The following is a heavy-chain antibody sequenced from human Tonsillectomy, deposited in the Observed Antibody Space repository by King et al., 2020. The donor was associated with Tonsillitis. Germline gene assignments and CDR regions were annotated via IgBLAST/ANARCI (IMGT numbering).Heavy chain of an antibody. J-gene: IGHJ4*02. CDR2: ISYDGSNK. V-gene: IGHV3-30-3*01. D-gene: IGHD1-26*01. CDR3: ARVSGSYHVALDY. Sequence: VQLVESGGGVVQPGRSLRLSCAASGFTFSSNAMHWVRQAPGKGLEWVAVISYDGSNKYYADSVKGRFTISRDNSKNTLYLQMNSLRAEDTAVYYCARVSGSYHVALDYWGQGTLVTVSS. CDR1: GFTFSSNA.